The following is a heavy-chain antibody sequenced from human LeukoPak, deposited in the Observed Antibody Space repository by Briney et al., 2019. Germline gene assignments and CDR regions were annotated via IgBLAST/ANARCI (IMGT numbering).Heavy chain of an antibody. CDR2: IYYSGST. CDR1: GGSISSYY. V-gene: IGHV4-59*01. Sequence: PSETLSLTCTVSGGSISSYYWSWIRQPPGKGLEWIGYIYYSGSTNYNPSLKSRVTISVDTSKNQFSLKLSSVTAADTAVYYCARAYDILTGYPYYFDYWGQGTLVTVSS. CDR3: ARAYDILTGYPYYFDY. J-gene: IGHJ4*02. D-gene: IGHD3-9*01.